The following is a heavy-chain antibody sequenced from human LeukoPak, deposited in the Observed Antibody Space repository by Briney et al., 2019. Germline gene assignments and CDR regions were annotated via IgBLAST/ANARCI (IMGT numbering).Heavy chain of an antibody. D-gene: IGHD5/OR15-5a*01. CDR1: GGSISSYY. Sequence: SETLSLTCTVSGGSISSYYWSWIRQPPGKGLEWIGYIHYSGSTNYNPSLKSRVTISVDTSKNQFSLKLSSVTAADTAVYYCGRGLSVYYFDYWGQGTLVTVSS. CDR3: GRGLSVYYFDY. V-gene: IGHV4-59*01. CDR2: IHYSGST. J-gene: IGHJ4*02.